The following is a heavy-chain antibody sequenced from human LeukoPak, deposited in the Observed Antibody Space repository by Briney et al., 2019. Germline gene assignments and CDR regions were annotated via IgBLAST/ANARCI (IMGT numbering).Heavy chain of an antibody. CDR2: INPNSGGT. D-gene: IGHD1-26*01. J-gene: IGHJ6*02. CDR1: GYTFTGYY. Sequence: ASVKVSCKASGYTFTGYYMHWVRQAPGQGLEWIGWINPNSGGTNYAQKFQGRVTMTRDTSISTAYMELSRLRSDDTAVYYCARDLGIGTPYYGMDVWGQGTTVTVSS. CDR3: ARDLGIGTPYYGMDV. V-gene: IGHV1-2*02.